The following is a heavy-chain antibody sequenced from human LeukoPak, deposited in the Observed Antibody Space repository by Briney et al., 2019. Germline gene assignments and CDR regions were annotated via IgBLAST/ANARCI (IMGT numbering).Heavy chain of an antibody. CDR1: GGSFSGYY. CDR3: ARGLSGREYYYDSSGYYRPLYYLDY. D-gene: IGHD3-22*01. J-gene: IGHJ4*02. CDR2: INHSGST. V-gene: IGHV4-34*01. Sequence: SETLSLTCAVYGGSFSGYYWSWIRQPPGKGLEWIGEINHSGSTNYNPSLKSRVTISVDTSKNQFSLKLSSVTAADTAVYYCARGLSGREYYYDSSGYYRPLYYLDYWGQGTLVTVSS.